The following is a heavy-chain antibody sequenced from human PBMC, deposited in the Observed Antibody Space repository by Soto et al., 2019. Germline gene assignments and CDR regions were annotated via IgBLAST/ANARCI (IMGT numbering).Heavy chain of an antibody. CDR2: ICPGDSDT. D-gene: IGHD1-7*01. CDR1: GYSFTSYW. Sequence: PGESLKISCKGSGYSFTSYWIGWVRQMPGKGLEWMGIICPGDSDTRYSPSFQGQVTISADKSISTAYLQWSSLKASDTAMYYCARNTKLGIGDYYYYYGMEVWGQGTRVT. CDR3: ARNTKLGIGDYYYYYGMEV. V-gene: IGHV5-51*01. J-gene: IGHJ6*02.